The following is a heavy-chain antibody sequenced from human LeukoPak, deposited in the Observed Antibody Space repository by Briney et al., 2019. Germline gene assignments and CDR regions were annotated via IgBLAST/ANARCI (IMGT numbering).Heavy chain of an antibody. V-gene: IGHV4-34*01. D-gene: IGHD6-13*01. CDR2: INHSGSS. CDR3: ARGGPIAAAPKPCDY. Sequence: PSETLSLTCAVYGGSFSGYYWSWIRQPPGKGLEWIGEINHSGSSNYNPSLKSRVTISVDTSKNQFSLKLSSVTAADTGVYYFARGGPIAAAPKPCDYWGQGTRVTVSS. CDR1: GGSFSGYY. J-gene: IGHJ4*02.